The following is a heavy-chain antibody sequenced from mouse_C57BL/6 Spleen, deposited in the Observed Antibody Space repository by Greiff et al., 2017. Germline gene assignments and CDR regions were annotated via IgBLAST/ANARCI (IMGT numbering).Heavy chain of an antibody. CDR1: GYTFTSSW. CDR3: AKAAQASAMDY. V-gene: IGHV1-7*01. D-gene: IGHD3-2*02. J-gene: IGHJ4*01. Sequence: QVQLKESGAELATPGASVKLSCKTSGYTFTSSWMHWVKQRPGPGLEWIGYINPSSGYTKYNQTFKDKAPLSADKSSSTSDMHLSNLTYEDSAVYYSAKAAQASAMDYGGQGTSVTVSS. CDR2: INPSSGYT.